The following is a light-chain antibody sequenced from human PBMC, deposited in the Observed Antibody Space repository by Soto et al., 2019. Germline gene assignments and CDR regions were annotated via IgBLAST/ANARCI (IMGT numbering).Light chain of an antibody. J-gene: IGLJ2*01. V-gene: IGLV1-44*01. Sequence: QSVLTQPPSASGTPGQRVTISCSGSSSNIGSNTVNWYQQLPGTAPKLLIYSNNQRPSGVPDRFSGSKSGTSASLAISGLQSDDEADYYCAAWDDSLHGLVFGVGTKGTVL. CDR3: AAWDDSLHGLV. CDR1: SSNIGSNT. CDR2: SNN.